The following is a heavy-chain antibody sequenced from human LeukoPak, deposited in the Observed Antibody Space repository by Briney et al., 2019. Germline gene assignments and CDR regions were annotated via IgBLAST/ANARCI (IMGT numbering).Heavy chain of an antibody. CDR3: ASFSASPPYCSSTSCYAIDY. CDR1: GFIFSSYW. V-gene: IGHV3-74*01. Sequence: GGSLRLSCAASGFIFSSYWMHWVRQAPGKGLVWVSRINSDGSSTSYADSVKGRFTISSDNAKNTLYLQMNSLRAEDTAVCYCASFSASPPYCSSTSCYAIDYWGQGTLVTVSS. CDR2: INSDGSST. J-gene: IGHJ4*02. D-gene: IGHD2-2*01.